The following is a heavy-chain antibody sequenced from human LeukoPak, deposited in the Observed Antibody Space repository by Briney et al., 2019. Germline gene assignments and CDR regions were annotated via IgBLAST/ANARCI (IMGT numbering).Heavy chain of an antibody. CDR2: GSTSGST. CDR3: ARDSYFGSGNYYIDY. V-gene: IGHV4-4*07. J-gene: IGHJ4*02. Sequence: SETLCLTCTVSGASISSYYWSWIRQPAGKGLEWIWRGSTSGSTNYNPSLKSRVTMSVETSKNQFSLKLSSVTAADTAVYYCARDSYFGSGNYYIDYWGQGTLVTVSS. D-gene: IGHD3-10*01. CDR1: GASISSYY.